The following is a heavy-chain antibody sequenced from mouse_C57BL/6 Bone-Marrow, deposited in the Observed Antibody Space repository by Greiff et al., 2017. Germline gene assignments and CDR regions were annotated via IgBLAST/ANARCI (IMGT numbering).Heavy chain of an antibody. CDR2: INPNSGST. V-gene: IGHV1-64*01. Sequence: VQLQQPGAELVKPGASVKLSCKASGYTFTSYWMHWVKQRPGQGLEWIGMINPNSGSTNYNEKFKSKATLTVDKSSSTAYMQRSSLTAEDSAVYYCARPITTVVAFDYWGQGTTLTVSS. CDR1: GYTFTSYW. CDR3: ARPITTVVAFDY. J-gene: IGHJ2*01. D-gene: IGHD1-1*01.